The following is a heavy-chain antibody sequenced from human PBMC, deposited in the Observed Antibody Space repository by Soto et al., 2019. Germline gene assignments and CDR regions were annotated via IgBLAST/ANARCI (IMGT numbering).Heavy chain of an antibody. V-gene: IGHV3-23*01. D-gene: IGHD3-10*01. CDR3: AKTFYGSEGRRAFDS. J-gene: IGHJ4*02. Sequence: EVQLLDSGGGLVQPGGSLRLSCAASGFSITNFAMSWVRQAPGKGLQWVSGITSRGDETYYTDSVKGRFTISRDISKNTLYLQMDSLRGEDTAIYYCAKTFYGSEGRRAFDSWGQGTLVTVSS. CDR2: ITSRGDET. CDR1: GFSITNFA.